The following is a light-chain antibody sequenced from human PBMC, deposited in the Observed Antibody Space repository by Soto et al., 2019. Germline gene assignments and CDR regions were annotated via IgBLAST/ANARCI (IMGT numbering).Light chain of an antibody. V-gene: IGKV3-11*01. J-gene: IGKJ1*01. CDR1: QSVSSY. CDR3: QQRSNWPWT. Sequence: EIVLTQSPATLSLSPGERATLSCWASQSVSSYLAWYQQKPGQAPRLLIYDASNRATGIPARFSGSGSGTDFTLTISSLDPEDFAVYYCQQRSNWPWTFGQGTKVEIK. CDR2: DAS.